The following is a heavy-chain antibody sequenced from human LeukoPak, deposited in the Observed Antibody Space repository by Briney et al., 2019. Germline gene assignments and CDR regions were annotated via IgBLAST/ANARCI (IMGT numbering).Heavy chain of an antibody. CDR1: GGSLSGYY. CDR2: INHSGST. V-gene: IGHV4-34*01. Sequence: KASETLSLTCAVYGGSLSGYYWSWIRQPPGKGLEWIGEINHSGSTNYNPSLKSRVTISVDTSKNQFSLKLSSVTAADTAVYYCARGANYYESSGYYYYWGQGTLVTVSS. D-gene: IGHD3-22*01. J-gene: IGHJ4*02. CDR3: ARGANYYESSGYYYY.